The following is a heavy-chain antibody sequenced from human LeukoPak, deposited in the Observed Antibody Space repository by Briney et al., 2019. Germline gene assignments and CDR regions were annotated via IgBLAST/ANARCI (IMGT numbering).Heavy chain of an antibody. J-gene: IGHJ5*02. CDR2: IYYSGST. Sequence: SETLSLTCTVSGGSISSSSYYWGWIRQPPGKGLEWIGSIYYSGSTYYNPSLKSRVTISVDTSKNQFSLKLSSVTAADTAVYYCAMSIAARHNWFDPWGQGTLVTVSS. CDR3: AMSIAARHNWFDP. CDR1: GGSISSSSYY. D-gene: IGHD6-6*01. V-gene: IGHV4-39*07.